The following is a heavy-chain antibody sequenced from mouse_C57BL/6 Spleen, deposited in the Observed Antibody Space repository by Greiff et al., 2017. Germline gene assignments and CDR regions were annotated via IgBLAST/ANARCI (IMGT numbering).Heavy chain of an antibody. Sequence: VKLVESGAELAKPGASVKLSCKASGYTFTSYWMHWVKQRPGQGLEWIGYIYPSSGYTKYTQKFKDKATLTADKSSSTAYMQLSSLTYEDAAVYDCARSTVTYALDYWGQGTSVTVSS. CDR1: GYTFTSYW. V-gene: IGHV1-7*01. CDR3: ARSTVTYALDY. J-gene: IGHJ4*01. CDR2: IYPSSGYT. D-gene: IGHD4-1*02.